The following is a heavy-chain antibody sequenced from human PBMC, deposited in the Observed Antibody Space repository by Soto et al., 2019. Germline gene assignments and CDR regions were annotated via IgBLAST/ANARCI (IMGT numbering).Heavy chain of an antibody. CDR2: IIPIFGTA. D-gene: IGHD2-21*02. Sequence: QVQLVQSGAEVKKPGSSVKVSCKASGGTFSSYAISWVRQAPGQGLEWMGGIIPIFGTANYAQKFQGRVTITADESTGTAYMERGSLRSEDTAVYYCARMAGCGGDCYPNLYCYFDLWGRGTLVTVSS. CDR3: ARMAGCGGDCYPNLYCYFDL. J-gene: IGHJ2*01. V-gene: IGHV1-69*12. CDR1: GGTFSSYA.